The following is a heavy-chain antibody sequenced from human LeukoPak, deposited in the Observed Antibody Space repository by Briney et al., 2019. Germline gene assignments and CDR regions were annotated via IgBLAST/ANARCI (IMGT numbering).Heavy chain of an antibody. D-gene: IGHD2-2*02. Sequence: GGSLRLSCAASGFTFSSYGMHWVRQAPGKGLEWVAFIRYDGSNKYYADSVKGRFTISRDNSKNTLYLQMNSLRAEDTAVYYCARGYCSSTSCYTEDYYYYYMDVWGKGTTVTVSS. CDR2: IRYDGSNK. V-gene: IGHV3-30*02. CDR1: GFTFSSYG. J-gene: IGHJ6*03. CDR3: ARGYCSSTSCYTEDYYYYYMDV.